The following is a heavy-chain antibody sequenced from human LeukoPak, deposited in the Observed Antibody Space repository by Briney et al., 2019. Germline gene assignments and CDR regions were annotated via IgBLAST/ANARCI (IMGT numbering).Heavy chain of an antibody. CDR2: INHSGST. V-gene: IGHV4-34*01. J-gene: IGHJ4*02. D-gene: IGHD5-18*01. CDR3: ARARGYSYGYYFDY. CDR1: GGSFSGYY. Sequence: SSETLSLTCAVYGGSFSGYYWSWIRQPPGKGLEWIGEINHSGSTNYSPSLKSRVTISVDTSKNQFSLKLSSVTAADTAVYYCARARGYSYGYYFDYWGQGTLVTVSS.